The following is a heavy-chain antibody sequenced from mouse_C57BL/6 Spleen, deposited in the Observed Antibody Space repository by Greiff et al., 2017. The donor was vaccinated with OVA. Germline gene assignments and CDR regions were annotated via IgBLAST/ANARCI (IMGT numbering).Heavy chain of an antibody. CDR1: GFTFTDYY. V-gene: IGHV7-3*01. D-gene: IGHD1-1*01. CDR2: IRNKANGYTT. J-gene: IGHJ1*03. CDR3: AGYRGYYGSSYDWYFDV. Sequence: EVKLMESGGGLVQPGGSLSLSCAASGFTFTDYYMSWVRQPPGKALEWLGFIRNKANGYTTEYSASVKGRFTISRDNSHSILYLQMNALRAEDSATYYCAGYRGYYGSSYDWYFDVWGTGTTVTVSS.